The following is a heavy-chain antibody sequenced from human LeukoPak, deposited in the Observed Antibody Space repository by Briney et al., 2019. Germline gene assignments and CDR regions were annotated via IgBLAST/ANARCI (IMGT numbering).Heavy chain of an antibody. J-gene: IGHJ5*02. Sequence: GGSLRLSCAASGFTFSSNWMHWVRQAPGKGLVWVSRINSDGSSTSYADSVKGRFTISRDNARNTLYLQMNSLRAEDTAVYYCGRENYEVVTVTIPNFFDPWGQGTLVTVSS. D-gene: IGHD2-2*02. V-gene: IGHV3-74*01. CDR3: GRENYEVVTVTIPNFFDP. CDR1: GFTFSSNW. CDR2: INSDGSST.